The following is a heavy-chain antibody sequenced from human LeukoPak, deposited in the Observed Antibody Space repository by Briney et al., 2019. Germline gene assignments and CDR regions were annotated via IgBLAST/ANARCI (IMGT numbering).Heavy chain of an antibody. D-gene: IGHD1-26*01. CDR2: IYHSGSS. CDR3: ARGVVGAIDY. Sequence: SETLSLTCSVSGVSISSFFWNWIRQPPGKGLEWIGHIYHSGSSNYNPSLKSRVTMSVDTSKNQFSLKLSSVTAADTAVYYCARGVVGAIDYWGQGTLVTVSS. J-gene: IGHJ4*02. V-gene: IGHV4-59*01. CDR1: GVSISSFF.